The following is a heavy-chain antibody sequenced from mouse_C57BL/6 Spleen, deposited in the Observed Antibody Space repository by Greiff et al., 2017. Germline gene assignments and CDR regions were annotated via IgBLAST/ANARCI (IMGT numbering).Heavy chain of an antibody. Sequence: QVQLQQSGAELVRPGSSVKLSCKASGYTFTSYWMHWVKQRPIQGLEWIGNIDTSDSDTHYNQKFKVKATLTVDKSSSTAYMQLSSLTSEDSAVYYCARSDLLYYYAMDYWGQGTSVTVSS. CDR1: GYTFTSYW. V-gene: IGHV1-52*01. D-gene: IGHD2-1*01. CDR2: IDTSDSDT. J-gene: IGHJ4*01. CDR3: ARSDLLYYYAMDY.